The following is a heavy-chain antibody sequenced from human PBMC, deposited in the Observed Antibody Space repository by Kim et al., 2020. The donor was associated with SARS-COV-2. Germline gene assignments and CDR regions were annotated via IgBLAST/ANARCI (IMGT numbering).Heavy chain of an antibody. CDR3: ARGPGYCDGTSCYHDY. V-gene: IGHV1-18*01. Sequence: ASVKVSCKASGYTFTNYVIGWVRQAPGQGLEWMGWISTYNGNTNYAQKFQGRVTMTTDKSTSTAYMEVRSLRSDDTAVYYCARGPGYCDGTSCYHDYWGQGTLLTVSS. CDR1: GYTFTNYV. CDR2: ISTYNGNT. D-gene: IGHD2-2*01. J-gene: IGHJ4*02.